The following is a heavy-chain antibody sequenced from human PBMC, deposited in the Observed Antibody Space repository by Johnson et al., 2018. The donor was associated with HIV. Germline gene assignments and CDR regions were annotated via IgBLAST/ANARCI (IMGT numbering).Heavy chain of an antibody. CDR2: IRSKANSYAT. CDR3: TRRGYYDSRARLGAFDI. Sequence: MLLVESGGGLVQPGGSLKLSCAASGFTFSGSAMHWVRQASGKGLEWVGSIRSKANSYATAYAASVKGRFTISRDDSKNTAYLQMNSLKTEDTAVYYCTRRGYYDSRARLGAFDIWGQGTMVTVSS. D-gene: IGHD3-22*01. J-gene: IGHJ3*02. CDR1: GFTFSGSA. V-gene: IGHV3-73*01.